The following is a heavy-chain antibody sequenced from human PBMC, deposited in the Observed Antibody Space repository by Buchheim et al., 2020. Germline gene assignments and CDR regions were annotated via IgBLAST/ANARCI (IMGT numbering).Heavy chain of an antibody. Sequence: EVQLLESGGGLVQPGGSLRLSCAASGFTSSSYAMSWVRQAPGKGLEWVSVNSGSGGSTYYADSVKGRFTISRANSKNTLYLQMNSLRAEDTAVYYCAKVGSKYSGYDLYYFDHWGQGT. J-gene: IGHJ4*02. CDR2: NSGSGGST. CDR1: GFTSSSYA. V-gene: IGHV3-23*01. CDR3: AKVGSKYSGYDLYYFDH. D-gene: IGHD5-12*01.